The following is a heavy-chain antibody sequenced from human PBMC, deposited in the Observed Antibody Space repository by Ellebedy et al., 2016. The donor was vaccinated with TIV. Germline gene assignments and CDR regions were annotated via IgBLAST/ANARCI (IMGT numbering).Heavy chain of an antibody. CDR1: GFTFSSYG. J-gene: IGHJ4*02. CDR2: IRYDGSNK. V-gene: IGHV3-30*02. CDR3: AKGWSLGSGSYYNLANDY. D-gene: IGHD3-10*01. Sequence: PGGSLRLSCAASGFTFSSYGMHWVRQAPGKGLEWVAFIRYDGSNKYYADSVKGRFTISRDNSKNTLYLQMNSLRAEDTAVYYCAKGWSLGSGSYYNLANDYWGQGTLVTVSS.